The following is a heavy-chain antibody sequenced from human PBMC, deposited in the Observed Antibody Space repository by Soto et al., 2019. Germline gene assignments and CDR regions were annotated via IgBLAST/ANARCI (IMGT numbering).Heavy chain of an antibody. D-gene: IGHD2-2*03. CDR2: ISAYNGNT. Sequence: ASVKVSCKASGYTFTSYGISWVRQAPGQGLEWMGWISAYNGNTNYAQKLQGRVTMTTDTSTSTAYMELRSLRSDDTAVYYCARDLDIVVVPAAKISFDYWGQGTLVTVSS. CDR3: ARDLDIVVVPAAKISFDY. V-gene: IGHV1-18*01. CDR1: GYTFTSYG. J-gene: IGHJ4*02.